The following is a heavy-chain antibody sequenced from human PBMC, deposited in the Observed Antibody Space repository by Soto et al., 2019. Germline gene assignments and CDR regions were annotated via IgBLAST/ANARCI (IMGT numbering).Heavy chain of an antibody. D-gene: IGHD6-6*01. Sequence: SETLSLTCTVSGGSISSSSYYWGWIRQPPGKGLEWIGSIYYSGSTYYNPSLKSRVTISVDTSKNQFSLKLSSVTAADTAVYYCARLVYSSSSYYYGMDVWGQGTTVTSP. J-gene: IGHJ6*02. CDR3: ARLVYSSSSYYYGMDV. CDR2: IYYSGST. V-gene: IGHV4-39*01. CDR1: GGSISSSSYY.